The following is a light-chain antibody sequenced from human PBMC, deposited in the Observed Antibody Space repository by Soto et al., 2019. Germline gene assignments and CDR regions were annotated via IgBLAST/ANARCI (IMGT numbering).Light chain of an antibody. J-gene: IGKJ1*01. CDR3: QQSYSIRSWT. Sequence: DIQMTQSPSSLSASVGYRFTITCRASQSVSTYLNWYSQKSGGAPKLLIHGVSKLENGTPSRFSGSGSGTDFTLTIKSLQPEDFGTYYCQQSYSIRSWTFGQGTKGDIK. CDR1: QSVSTY. V-gene: IGKV1-39*01. CDR2: GVS.